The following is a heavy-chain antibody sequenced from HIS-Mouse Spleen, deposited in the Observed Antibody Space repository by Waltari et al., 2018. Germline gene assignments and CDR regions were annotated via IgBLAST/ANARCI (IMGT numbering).Heavy chain of an antibody. CDR3: ARIAEGYTSGWYAFDY. V-gene: IGHV2-70*15. CDR2: IDWDDDK. J-gene: IGHJ4*02. CDR1: GFSLSTSGMC. D-gene: IGHD6-19*01. Sequence: QVTLRESGPALVKPTQTLTLTCTFSGFSLSTSGMCVSWIRQPPGKALAWLARIDWDDDKYYSTSLKTRLNISRDTSKNQVVLTMTNMDPLDTATYYCARIAEGYTSGWYAFDYWGQGTLVTVSS.